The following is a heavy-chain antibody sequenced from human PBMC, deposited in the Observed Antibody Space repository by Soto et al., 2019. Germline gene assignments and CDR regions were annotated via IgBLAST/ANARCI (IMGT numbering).Heavy chain of an antibody. CDR1: GFSLTTTGVG. J-gene: IGHJ4*02. D-gene: IGHD3-22*01. CDR2: VYWNDER. CDR3: AHYDSSGYFSHFDS. Sequence: QIALQESGPTVVKPTQTLTLTCTFSGFSLTTTGVGVGWIRHAPGKALEWLAMVYWNDERRYSPSLKSRLTITQDTSKTQVVLTMTYMYPVDTATYGCAHYDSSGYFSHFDSWGQRTLVTVSS. V-gene: IGHV2-5*01.